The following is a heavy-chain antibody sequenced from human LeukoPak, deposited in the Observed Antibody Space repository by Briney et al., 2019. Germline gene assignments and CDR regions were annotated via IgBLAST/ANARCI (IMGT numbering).Heavy chain of an antibody. V-gene: IGHV3-48*03. CDR3: ARVYGDRGY. CDR1: GFTFSSYE. CDR2: ISSSGSTI. Sequence: PGGSLRLSCAASGFTFSSYEMNWVRQAAGKGLEWVSYISSSGSTIYYADSVKGRFTISRDNAQNSLYLQMNSLSAEDTAVYYCARVYGDRGYWGQGTLVTVSS. J-gene: IGHJ4*02. D-gene: IGHD4-17*01.